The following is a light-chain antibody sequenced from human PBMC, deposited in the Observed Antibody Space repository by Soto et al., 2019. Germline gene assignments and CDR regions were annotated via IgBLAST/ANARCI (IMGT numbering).Light chain of an antibody. Sequence: EIVLTQSPGTLSLSPGERATLSCRASQSVSSSYLAWYQQKPGQAPRLLIYGASSRATGIPDRFSGSGSGTDFTLTISRLEPEDFAVSYCQQYGSSPGFTFGPGTKVDIK. J-gene: IGKJ3*01. CDR2: GAS. CDR1: QSVSSSY. V-gene: IGKV3-20*01. CDR3: QQYGSSPGFT.